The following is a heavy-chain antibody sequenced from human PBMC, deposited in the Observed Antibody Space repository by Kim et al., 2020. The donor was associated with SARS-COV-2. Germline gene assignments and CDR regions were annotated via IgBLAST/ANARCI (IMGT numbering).Heavy chain of an antibody. CDR1: GYTFTAHY. D-gene: IGHD4-4*01. CDR3: ARVLGYNNYLDPFDF. J-gene: IGHJ4*02. Sequence: ASVKVSCKASGYTFTAHYLHWVRQAPGQGLEWMGWIHPYSGDTNSAPNFQGRVTMTRDTSISTAYMELTGLQSDDTAMYYCARVLGYNNYLDPFDFWGQGTRVPLPT. CDR2: IHPYSGDT. V-gene: IGHV1-2*02.